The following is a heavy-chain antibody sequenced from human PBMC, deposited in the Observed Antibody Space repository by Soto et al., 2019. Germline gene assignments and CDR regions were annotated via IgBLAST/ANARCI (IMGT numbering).Heavy chain of an antibody. Sequence: GGSMRLSCAASGVTFSNYGMHWIRQAPGKGLEWVANIWLDGSNSNYADSVKGRFTISRDNSRNTLYLQMDRLRAEDTAVYFCVIFFTYVSGTSYGHSWFEPWGQGTLVTVSS. CDR1: GVTFSNYG. CDR2: IWLDGSNS. V-gene: IGHV3-33*03. J-gene: IGHJ5*02. D-gene: IGHD3-10*01. CDR3: VIFFTYVSGTSYGHSWFEP.